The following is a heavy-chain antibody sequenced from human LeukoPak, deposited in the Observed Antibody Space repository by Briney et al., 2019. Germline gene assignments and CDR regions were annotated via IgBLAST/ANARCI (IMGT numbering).Heavy chain of an antibody. V-gene: IGHV4-59*11. CDR2: IYYSGST. J-gene: IGHJ3*02. CDR1: GGSISSHY. CDR3: ARAEDDFWSGHAFDI. Sequence: SETLSLTCTVSGGSISSHYWSWIRQPPGKGLEWIGYIYYSGSTNYNPSLKSRVTISVDTSKNQFSLKLSSVTAADTAVYYCARAEDDFWSGHAFDIWGQGTMVTVSS. D-gene: IGHD3-3*01.